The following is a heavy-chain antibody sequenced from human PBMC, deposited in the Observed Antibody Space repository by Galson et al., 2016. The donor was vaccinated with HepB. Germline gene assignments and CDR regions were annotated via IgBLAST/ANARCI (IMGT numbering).Heavy chain of an antibody. CDR3: ARLPLSSSSHYFYVIDV. J-gene: IGHJ6*02. CDR1: GYSFPSYW. CDR2: IYPHDSRT. Sequence: QSGAEVTRSGDSLKISCKGSGYSFPSYWIGWVRQVPGKGLEWMGIIYPHDSRTRHNPSIHGQVTLSVDHSISTAYLQWSSLKASDTAMYYCARLPLSSSSHYFYVIDVWGQGTTVTVSS. V-gene: IGHV5-51*01. D-gene: IGHD6-6*01.